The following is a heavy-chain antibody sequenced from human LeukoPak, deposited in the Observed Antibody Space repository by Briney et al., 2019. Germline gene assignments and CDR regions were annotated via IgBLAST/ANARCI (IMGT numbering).Heavy chain of an antibody. Sequence: SETLSLTCTVSGGSISSYYWSWIRQPPGEGLEWIAEIKHTGNTNYNPSLKSRVTLSIDTSDHQFSLNLRSVTAADTAVYYCVRGGDGGYYFDSWGQGALVTVSS. D-gene: IGHD3-10*01. CDR1: GGSISSYY. CDR2: IKHTGNT. J-gene: IGHJ4*02. V-gene: IGHV4-34*01. CDR3: VRGGDGGYYFDS.